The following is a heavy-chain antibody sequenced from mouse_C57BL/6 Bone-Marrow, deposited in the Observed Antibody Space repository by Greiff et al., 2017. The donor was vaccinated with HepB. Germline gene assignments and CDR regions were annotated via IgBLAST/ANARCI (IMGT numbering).Heavy chain of an antibody. V-gene: IGHV1-15*01. J-gene: IGHJ1*03. Sequence: VQLVESGAELVRPGASVTLSCKASGYTFTDYEMHWVKQTPVHGLEWIGAIDPETGGTAYNQKFKGKAILTADKSSSTAYMELRSLTSEDSAVYYCTRRLLRCIWYFDVWGTGTTVTVSS. CDR3: TRRLLRCIWYFDV. D-gene: IGHD1-1*01. CDR2: IDPETGGT. CDR1: GYTFTDYE.